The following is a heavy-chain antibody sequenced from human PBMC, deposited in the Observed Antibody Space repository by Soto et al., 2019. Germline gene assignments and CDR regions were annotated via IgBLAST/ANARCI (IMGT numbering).Heavy chain of an antibody. CDR3: ARYRDYGDYGYFDS. J-gene: IGHJ4*02. CDR2: IYHSETT. Sequence: SETLSLTCTVSGSSVSGGVYYWTWSRQPPGQGLEWIGYIYHSETTNSNASLRSRVTISVATSKNQFSLRLTSVTAADTAVYYCARYRDYGDYGYFDSWGQGTLVTVSS. CDR1: GSSVSGGVYY. V-gene: IGHV4-61*08. D-gene: IGHD4-17*01.